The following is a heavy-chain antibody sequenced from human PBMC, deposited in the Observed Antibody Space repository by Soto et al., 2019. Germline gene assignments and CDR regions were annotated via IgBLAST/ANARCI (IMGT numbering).Heavy chain of an antibody. CDR2: MYPVDSET. Sequence: KVSCQCSGYTFSNFWIAWVRQLPGKGLEYMGIMYPVDSETRYSPSFHGKVTISADRSIGTAYLQWSSLEASDSAFYFCARSPRSSPYFDYWGQGALVTVSS. D-gene: IGHD6-13*01. J-gene: IGHJ4*02. CDR1: GYTFSNFW. V-gene: IGHV5-51*01. CDR3: ARSPRSSPYFDY.